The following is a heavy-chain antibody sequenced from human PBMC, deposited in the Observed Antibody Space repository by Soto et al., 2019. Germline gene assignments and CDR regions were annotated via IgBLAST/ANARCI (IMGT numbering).Heavy chain of an antibody. V-gene: IGHV3-23*01. Sequence: GGSLRLSCAASGFTFSSYAMSWVRQAPGKGLEWVSAISGSGGSTYYADSVKGRFTISRDNSKNTLYLQMNSLRAEDTAVYYCAKTPYTYYYDSSGYHAHAFDIWGQGTMVTVSS. CDR1: GFTFSSYA. CDR3: AKTPYTYYYDSSGYHAHAFDI. CDR2: ISGSGGST. J-gene: IGHJ3*02. D-gene: IGHD3-22*01.